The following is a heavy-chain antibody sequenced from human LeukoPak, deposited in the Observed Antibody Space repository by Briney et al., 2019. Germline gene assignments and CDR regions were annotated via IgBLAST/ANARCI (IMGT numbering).Heavy chain of an antibody. J-gene: IGHJ4*02. CDR1: GFTFSSYS. CDR3: ARQGDTGSWYFDY. D-gene: IGHD2-21*02. V-gene: IGHV3-30*03. CDR2: ISYDGSNK. Sequence: KPGGSLRLSCAASGFTFSSYSMNWVRQAPGKGLEWVAVISYDGSNKYYADSVKGQVTISRDNSKSALYLQMDSLRAGDTAVYYCARQGDTGSWYFDYWGQGTLVTVSS.